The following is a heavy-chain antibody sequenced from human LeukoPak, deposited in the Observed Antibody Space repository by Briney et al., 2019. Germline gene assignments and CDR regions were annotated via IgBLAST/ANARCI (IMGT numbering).Heavy chain of an antibody. CDR2: IYYGGRT. J-gene: IGHJ4*02. D-gene: IGHD3-22*01. CDR1: GGSFSSGGYY. CDR3: ARVTLHNSGYYFSY. V-gene: IGHV4-61*08. Sequence: ASETLSLTCTVSGGSFSSGGYYWTWIRQPPGGGLEWLGYIYYGGRTDYNPSLKSRVTISIDTSKNQFSLKMSSVTAADTAVYYCARVTLHNSGYYFSYWGRGTLVTVSS.